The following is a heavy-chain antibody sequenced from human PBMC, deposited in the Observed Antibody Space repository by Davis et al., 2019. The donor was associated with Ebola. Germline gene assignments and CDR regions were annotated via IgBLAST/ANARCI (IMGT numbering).Heavy chain of an antibody. Sequence: GGSLRLSCAASGFTFSGSAMHWVRQASGKGLEWVGRIRSKANSYATAYAASVKGRFTISRDDSKNTAYLQMNSLKTEDTAVYYCARVYSSGYYWDYWGQGTLVTVSS. V-gene: IGHV3-73*01. CDR2: IRSKANSYAT. J-gene: IGHJ4*02. D-gene: IGHD3-22*01. CDR3: ARVYSSGYYWDY. CDR1: GFTFSGSA.